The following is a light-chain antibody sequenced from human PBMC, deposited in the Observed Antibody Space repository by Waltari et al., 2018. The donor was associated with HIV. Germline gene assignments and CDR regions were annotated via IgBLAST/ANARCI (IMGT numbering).Light chain of an antibody. CDR3: QQRRNWPKT. Sequence: EIVLTQSPATPSLSPGERATLSGRASQRVSSYLAWFQQKPGQAPRLLIYDASNRATGIPARFSGSGSGTDFTLTISSLESEDFAVYYCQQRRNWPKTFGQGTKVEIK. CDR1: QRVSSY. V-gene: IGKV3-11*01. J-gene: IGKJ1*01. CDR2: DAS.